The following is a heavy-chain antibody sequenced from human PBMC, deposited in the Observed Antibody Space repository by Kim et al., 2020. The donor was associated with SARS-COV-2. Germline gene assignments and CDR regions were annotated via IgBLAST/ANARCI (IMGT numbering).Heavy chain of an antibody. CDR2: IYYSGST. Sequence: SETLSLTCTVSGGSISSSSYYWGWIRQPPGKGLEWIGSIYYSGSTYYNPSLKSRVTISVDTSKNQLSLKLSSVTAADTAVYYCARLRGTAMAVNWGQGTLVTVSS. D-gene: IGHD5-18*01. CDR1: GGSISSSSYY. V-gene: IGHV4-39*01. J-gene: IGHJ4*02. CDR3: ARLRGTAMAVN.